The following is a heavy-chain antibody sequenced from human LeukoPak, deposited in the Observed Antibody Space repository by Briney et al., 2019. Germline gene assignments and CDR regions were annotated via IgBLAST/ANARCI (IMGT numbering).Heavy chain of an antibody. V-gene: IGHV3-53*01. CDR1: GFTVSNIY. CDR3: VRDRGIASTGGYGMDV. J-gene: IGHJ6*02. D-gene: IGHD6-13*01. Sequence: PGGSLRLSCAASGFTVSNIYMSWVRQAPGPGLEWVSIIHSGGITHYADSVKGRFTISRDNSKNTLYLQMNSLRAEDTAVYYCVRDRGIASTGGYGMDVWGQGTTVTVSS. CDR2: IHSGGIT.